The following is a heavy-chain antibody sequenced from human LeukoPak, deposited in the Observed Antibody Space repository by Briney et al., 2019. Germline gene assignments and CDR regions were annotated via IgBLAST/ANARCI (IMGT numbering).Heavy chain of an antibody. D-gene: IGHD3-22*01. CDR1: GGSISSGSYY. J-gene: IGHJ5*02. Sequence: SQTLSLTCTVSGGSISSGSYYWSWIRQPAGKGLEWIGRIYTSGSTDYNPSLRSRVTISVHTSKNQFPLNLSSVTAADTAVYYCAREKIGYYDGSGRGWFDPWGQGTLVTVSS. V-gene: IGHV4-61*02. CDR3: AREKIGYYDGSGRGWFDP. CDR2: IYTSGST.